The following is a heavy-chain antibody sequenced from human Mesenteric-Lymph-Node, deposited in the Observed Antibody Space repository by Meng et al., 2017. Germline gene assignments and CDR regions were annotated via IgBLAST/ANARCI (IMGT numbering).Heavy chain of an antibody. Sequence: GESLKISCAASGFTFSSYWMSWVRQAPGKGLEWVANIKQDGSEKYYVDSVKGRFTISRDNAKNSLYLQMNSLRAEDTAVYYCARDLGYSYDQVDYWGQGTLVTVSS. CDR1: GFTFSSYW. V-gene: IGHV3-7*01. CDR3: ARDLGYSYDQVDY. D-gene: IGHD5-18*01. J-gene: IGHJ4*02. CDR2: IKQDGSEK.